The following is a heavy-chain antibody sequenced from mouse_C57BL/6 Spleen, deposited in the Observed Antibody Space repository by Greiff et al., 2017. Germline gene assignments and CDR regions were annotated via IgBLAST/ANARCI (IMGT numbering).Heavy chain of an antibody. CDR1: GFSLTSYG. CDR3: AKNSDYEYEGFAY. CDR2: IWRGGST. J-gene: IGHJ3*01. D-gene: IGHD2-4*01. Sequence: QVQLQQSGPGLVQPSQCLSITCTVSGFSLTSYGVHWVRQSPGKGLEWLGVIWRGGSTDYNAAFMSRLSTTKDNSKSQVFFKMNSLQADDTAIYYCAKNSDYEYEGFAYWGQGTLVTVSA. V-gene: IGHV2-5*01.